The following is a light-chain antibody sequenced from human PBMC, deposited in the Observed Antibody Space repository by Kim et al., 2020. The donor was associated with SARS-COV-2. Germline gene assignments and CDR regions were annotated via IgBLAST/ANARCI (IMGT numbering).Light chain of an antibody. V-gene: IGLV1-51*01. J-gene: IGLJ2*01. CDR2: DNN. CDR1: SSNIGNNY. Sequence: GQKVTIPCPRSSSNIGNNYVSWYQQLPGTAPKLLIYDNNKRPSGIPDRFSGSKSGTSATLGITGLQTGDEADYYCGTWDSSLSAVVFGGGTQLTVL. CDR3: GTWDSSLSAVV.